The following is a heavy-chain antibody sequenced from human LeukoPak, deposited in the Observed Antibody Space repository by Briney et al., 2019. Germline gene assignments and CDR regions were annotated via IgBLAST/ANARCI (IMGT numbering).Heavy chain of an antibody. CDR1: GGSISSSSYY. Sequence: PSETLSLTCTVSGGSISSSSYYWGWIRQPPGKGLEWIGSIYYSGITYYNPSLKSRVTISIDTSKNQFSLNLTSVTAADTAVYYCARDSPEAVAGRAYDYWGQGTLVTVSS. CDR3: ARDSPEAVAGRAYDY. CDR2: IYYSGIT. D-gene: IGHD6-19*01. V-gene: IGHV4-39*07. J-gene: IGHJ4*02.